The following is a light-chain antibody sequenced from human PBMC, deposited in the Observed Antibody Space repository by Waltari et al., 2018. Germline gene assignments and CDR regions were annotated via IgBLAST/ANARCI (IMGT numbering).Light chain of an antibody. J-gene: IGLJ3*02. Sequence: QSALTQPVSVSGSPGQSVTISCTGTSTNVGDYNLVSWFHHHPDQAPKLLIFYVSTRPSGVSNRFSGSKSGNTASLTISGLQTEDEADYYCCSYSTGGSWMFGGGTKLTVL. CDR3: CSYSTGGSWM. V-gene: IGLV2-23*02. CDR2: YVS. CDR1: STNVGDYNL.